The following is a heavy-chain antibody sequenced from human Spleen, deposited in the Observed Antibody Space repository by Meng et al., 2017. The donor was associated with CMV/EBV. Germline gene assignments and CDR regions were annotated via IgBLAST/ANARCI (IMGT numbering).Heavy chain of an antibody. CDR3: ARANRASYQLLWLFDY. J-gene: IGHJ4*02. CDR2: ISYDGSNK. Sequence: SLKIACGASGFTFSSYWMSWVRQAPGKGLEWVAVISYDGSNKFYGDSVKGRFTISRDNSKNTMYLQMNSLRAEDTAVYYCARANRASYQLLWLFDYWGQGTLVTVSS. CDR1: GFTFSSYW. V-gene: IGHV3-30*03. D-gene: IGHD2-2*01.